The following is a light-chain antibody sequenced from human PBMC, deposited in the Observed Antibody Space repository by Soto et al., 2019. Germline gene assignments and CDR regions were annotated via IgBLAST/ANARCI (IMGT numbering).Light chain of an antibody. CDR2: KAS. J-gene: IGKJ1*01. CDR1: QSISSW. Sequence: DILMTQSPSPLSASVGDRVTITCRASQSISSWLAWYQQKPGKAPKLLIYKASSLESGVPSRFSGSGSGTEFTLTISSLQPDDFATDYCQKYNSCCSFGQGTKVEI. CDR3: QKYNSCCS. V-gene: IGKV1-5*03.